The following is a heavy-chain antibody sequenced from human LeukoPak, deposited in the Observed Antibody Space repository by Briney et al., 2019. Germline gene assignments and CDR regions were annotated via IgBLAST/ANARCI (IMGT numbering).Heavy chain of an antibody. CDR1: GFTVNNNY. J-gene: IGHJ4*02. Sequence: PGGSLRLSCAASGFTVNNNYMSWVRQAPGKGLEWVSVIYSGGNKYYADSMKGRFTISRDNSKNTLYLQMNSLRAEDTAVYYCARDLAEAPYYWGQGTLVTVSS. CDR2: IYSGGNK. V-gene: IGHV3-53*01. CDR3: ARDLAEAPYY.